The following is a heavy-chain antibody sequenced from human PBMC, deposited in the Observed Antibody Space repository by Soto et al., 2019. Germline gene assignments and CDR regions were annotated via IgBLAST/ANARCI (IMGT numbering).Heavy chain of an antibody. D-gene: IGHD1-26*01. V-gene: IGHV4-59*01. CDR2: IYYSGST. CDR3: ARDSGGSFGY. J-gene: IGHJ4*02. CDR1: GGSISSYY. Sequence: PSETLSLTCTVSGGSISSYYWSWIRQPPGKGLEWIWYIYYSGSTNYNPSLKSRVTISVDTSKNQFSLKLSSVTAADTAVYYCARDSGGSFGYWGQGTLVTVSS.